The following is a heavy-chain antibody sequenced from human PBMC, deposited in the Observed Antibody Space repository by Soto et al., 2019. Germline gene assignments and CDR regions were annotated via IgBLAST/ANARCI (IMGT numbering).Heavy chain of an antibody. Sequence: GGSLSLSCADSGFTFSSYWMSWVRHAPGQGLEWVANVKYDGSQTYYVGSVKGRFTISRDNAKNSLYLQMNSLRAEDTAVYYCTRDFQGPLDYGMDVWGQGTTVTVSS. CDR1: GFTFSSYW. CDR3: TRDFQGPLDYGMDV. D-gene: IGHD1-1*01. J-gene: IGHJ6*02. CDR2: VKYDGSQT. V-gene: IGHV3-7*01.